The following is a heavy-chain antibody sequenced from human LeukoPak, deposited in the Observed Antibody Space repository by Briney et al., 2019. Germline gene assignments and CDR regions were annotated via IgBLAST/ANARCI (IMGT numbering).Heavy chain of an antibody. CDR3: ARDQGILKWELDY. CDR2: IYYSGST. CDR1: GGSISSSIYY. V-gene: IGHV4-39*07. D-gene: IGHD1-26*01. J-gene: IGHJ4*02. Sequence: SETLSLTCTVSGGSISSSIYYWRWIRQPPGKGLEWIGSIYYSGSTYYNPSLKSRVTISVDTSKNQFSLTLSSVTAADTAVYYCARDQGILKWELDYWGQGTLVTVSS.